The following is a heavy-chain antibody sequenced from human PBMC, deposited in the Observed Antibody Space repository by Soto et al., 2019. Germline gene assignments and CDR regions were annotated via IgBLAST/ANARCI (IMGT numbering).Heavy chain of an antibody. V-gene: IGHV4-59*01. D-gene: IGHD3-22*01. CDR1: GGSIGRYY. J-gene: IGHJ4*02. CDR3: ARDGQYDSGGYYSPLDH. Sequence: SETLSLTCSVSGGSIGRYYWSWVRQAPGKGLEWIAYVSYSGATRYNPSLESRVTISVDTSKNQFSLRLNSVTAADTAVYYCARDGQYDSGGYYSPLDHWGQGTLVT. CDR2: VSYSGAT.